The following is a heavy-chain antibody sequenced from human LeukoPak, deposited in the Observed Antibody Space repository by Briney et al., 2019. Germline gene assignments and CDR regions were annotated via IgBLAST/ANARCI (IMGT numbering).Heavy chain of an antibody. D-gene: IGHD2-2*01. CDR2: ISPSGSA. J-gene: IGHJ3*02. CDR3: ARMPSGAFDI. Sequence: SETLSLTCSVSGASISNYYWSWIRQPAGKGLEWIGRISPSGSANYNPSLKSRVTMSGDTSKNQFSLNLSSVTAADTAVYYCARMPSGAFDIWGQGTMVTVSS. CDR1: GASISNYY. V-gene: IGHV4-4*07.